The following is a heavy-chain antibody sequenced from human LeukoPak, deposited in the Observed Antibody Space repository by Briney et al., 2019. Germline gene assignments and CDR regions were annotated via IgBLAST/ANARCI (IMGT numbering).Heavy chain of an antibody. D-gene: IGHD3-16*02. CDR1: GYTFTSYY. CDR3: ARARFGGVIATYYFDY. J-gene: IGHJ4*02. Sequence: ASVKLSCKASGYTFTSYYMHWVRQAPGQGLEWLGLINPSGSSTLYAQKFQGRVTMTRDMSTTTDYMELSSLRSEDTAVYYCARARFGGVIATYYFDYWGQGTLVTVSS. V-gene: IGHV1-46*01. CDR2: INPSGSST.